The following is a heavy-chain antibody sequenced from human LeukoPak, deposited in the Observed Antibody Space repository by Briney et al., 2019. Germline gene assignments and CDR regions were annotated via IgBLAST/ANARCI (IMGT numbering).Heavy chain of an antibody. CDR2: INPNSGGT. CDR1: GYSFTDYY. Sequence: ASVKVSCKASGYSFTDYYLHWVRQAPGQGLEWMGWINPNSGGTNSAPKFQGRVTMTRDMSISTAYMDLSRLTSDDSALYYCARALVAARPDFDYWGQGSLVTVSS. V-gene: IGHV1-2*02. D-gene: IGHD6-6*01. CDR3: ARALVAARPDFDY. J-gene: IGHJ4*02.